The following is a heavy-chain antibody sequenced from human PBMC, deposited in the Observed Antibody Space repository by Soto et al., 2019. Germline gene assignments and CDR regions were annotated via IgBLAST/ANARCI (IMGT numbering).Heavy chain of an antibody. Sequence: SETLSLTCTVSGGSISSSSYYWGWIRQPPGKGLEWIGSIYYSGSTYYNPSLKSRVTISVDTSKNQFSLKLSSVTAADTAVYYCARSLTTVVKMDVWGQGTTVTVSS. CDR2: IYYSGST. V-gene: IGHV4-39*01. D-gene: IGHD4-17*01. J-gene: IGHJ6*02. CDR3: ARSLTTVVKMDV. CDR1: GGSISSSSYY.